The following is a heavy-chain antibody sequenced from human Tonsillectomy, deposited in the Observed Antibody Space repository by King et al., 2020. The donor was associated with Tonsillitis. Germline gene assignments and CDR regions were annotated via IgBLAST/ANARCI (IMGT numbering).Heavy chain of an antibody. CDR2: IRSRANSYAT. CDR1: GFTFSGSA. Sequence: QLVQSGGGLVQPGGSLKLSCAASGFTFSGSAMHWVRQASGKGLEWVGRIRSRANSYATAYPASVKGRFTISRDDSKNTAYLQMNSLKTEDTAVYYCSRASSSSSSFDYWGQGTLVTVSS. D-gene: IGHD6-6*01. J-gene: IGHJ4*02. CDR3: SRASSSSSSFDY. V-gene: IGHV3-73*01.